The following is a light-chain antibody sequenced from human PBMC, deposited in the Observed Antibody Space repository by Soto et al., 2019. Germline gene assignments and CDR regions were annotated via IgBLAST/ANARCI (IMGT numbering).Light chain of an antibody. CDR1: QIISSSY. Sequence: EVVLTQSPGTLSLSPGERATLSCRASQIISSSYLAWYQQKPGQTPRLLIYGASSRATGIPDRFSSSGSGTDFTLTISRLEPEDFAVYYCQQYGSSPRTFGQGTRWIS. CDR2: GAS. CDR3: QQYGSSPRT. V-gene: IGKV3-20*01. J-gene: IGKJ1*01.